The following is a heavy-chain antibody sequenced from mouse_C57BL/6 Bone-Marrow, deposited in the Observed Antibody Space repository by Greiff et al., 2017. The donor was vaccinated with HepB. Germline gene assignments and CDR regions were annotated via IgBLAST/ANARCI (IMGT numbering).Heavy chain of an antibody. CDR2: IYPGDGDT. J-gene: IGHJ2*01. CDR3: ASYYGSRDY. CDR1: GYAFSSSW. V-gene: IGHV1-82*01. Sequence: QVQLQKSGPELVKPGASVKISCKASGYAFSSSWMNWVKQRPGKGLEWIGRIYPGDGDTNYNGKFKGKATLTADKSSSTAYMQLSSLTSEDSAVYFCASYYGSRDYWGQGTTLTVSS. D-gene: IGHD1-1*01.